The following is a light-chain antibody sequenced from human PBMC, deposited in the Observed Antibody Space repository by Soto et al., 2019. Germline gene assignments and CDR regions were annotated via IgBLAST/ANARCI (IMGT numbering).Light chain of an antibody. CDR3: QQYSNWPRIT. CDR2: DAS. V-gene: IGKV3-11*01. Sequence: EIVLTQSPATLSLSPGERATLSCRASQSVSSYLAWYQQKPGQAPRLLIYDASTRATGIPARFSGSGSGTDFTLTISSLEPEDFAVYYCQQYSNWPRITFGQGTRLEIK. J-gene: IGKJ5*01. CDR1: QSVSSY.